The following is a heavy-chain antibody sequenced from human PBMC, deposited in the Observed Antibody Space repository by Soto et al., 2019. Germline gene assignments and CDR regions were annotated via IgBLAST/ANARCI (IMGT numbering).Heavy chain of an antibody. D-gene: IGHD5-12*01. V-gene: IGHV4-59*05. Sequence: SETLSLTCTVSGGSISSYYWSWIRQPPGKGLEWIGSIYYSGSTYYNPSLKSRVTISVDTSKNQFSLKLSSVTAADTAVYYCARLNSGYDAYSYGMDVWGQGTTVTVSS. CDR2: IYYSGST. CDR1: GGSISSYY. CDR3: ARLNSGYDAYSYGMDV. J-gene: IGHJ6*02.